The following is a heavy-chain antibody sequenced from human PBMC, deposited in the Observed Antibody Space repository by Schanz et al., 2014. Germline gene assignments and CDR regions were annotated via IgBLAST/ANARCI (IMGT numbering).Heavy chain of an antibody. J-gene: IGHJ3*02. Sequence: VQLVQSGAEVKRPGSSMKVSCKASGGTFNSYTINWVRQAPGQGLEWMGRIIPILGIANYAQKFQGRVTMTTDTSTGTAYMELRSLRSDDTAMYYCTRGGYSYALSAFDIWGQGTIVTVSS. D-gene: IGHD5-18*01. CDR1: GGTFNSYT. V-gene: IGHV1-69*09. CDR2: IIPILGIA. CDR3: TRGGYSYALSAFDI.